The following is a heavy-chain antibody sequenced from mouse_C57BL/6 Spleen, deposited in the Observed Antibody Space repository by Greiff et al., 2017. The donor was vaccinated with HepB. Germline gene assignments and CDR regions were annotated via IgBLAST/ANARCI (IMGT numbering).Heavy chain of an antibody. D-gene: IGHD1-1*01. CDR2: ISSGSSTI. V-gene: IGHV5-17*01. CDR3: ARDYGSHWYFDV. Sequence: EVMLVESGGGLVKPGGSLKLSCAASGFTFSDYGMHWVRQAPEKGLEWVAYISSGSSTIYYADTVKGRFTISRDNAKNTLFLQMTSLRSEDTAMYYCARDYGSHWYFDVWGTGTTVTVSS. J-gene: IGHJ1*03. CDR1: GFTFSDYG.